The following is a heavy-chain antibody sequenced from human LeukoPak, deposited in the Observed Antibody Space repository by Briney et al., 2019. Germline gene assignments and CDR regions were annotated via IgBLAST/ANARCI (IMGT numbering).Heavy chain of an antibody. CDR3: ARVGFTRGHYNPRDAFDI. D-gene: IGHD3-22*01. J-gene: IGHJ3*02. Sequence: SETLSLTCTVSGGSISSYYWSWIRQPPGKGLEWIGYIYYSGSTNYNPSLKSRVTISVDTSKNQFSLRLISVTAADTAVYFCARVGFTRGHYNPRDAFDIWGQGTMVTVSS. CDR1: GGSISSYY. V-gene: IGHV4-59*01. CDR2: IYYSGST.